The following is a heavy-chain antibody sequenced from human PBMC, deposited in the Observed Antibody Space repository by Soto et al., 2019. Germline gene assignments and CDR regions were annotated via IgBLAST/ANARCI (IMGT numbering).Heavy chain of an antibody. CDR3: ARDSIAALI. CDR2: INPSGGST. V-gene: IGHV1-46*01. J-gene: IGHJ1*01. CDR1: GYPVTRYY. Sequence: SVKVSCKASGYPVTRYYMHLVRQAPGQGLEWMGIINPSGGSTSYAQKFQGRVTMTRDTSTSTVYMELSSLRSEDTAVYYCARDSIAALIWGQGTLVTVSS. D-gene: IGHD6-6*01.